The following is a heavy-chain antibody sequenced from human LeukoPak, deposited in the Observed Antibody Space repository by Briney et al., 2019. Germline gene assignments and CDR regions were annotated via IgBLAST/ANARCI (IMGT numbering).Heavy chain of an antibody. CDR1: GYTFTGYY. V-gene: IGHV1-2*02. J-gene: IGHJ3*02. CDR3: ARDSRLVYAFDI. D-gene: IGHD6-25*01. CDR2: INPNSGGT. Sequence: ASVKVSCKASGYTFTGYYMHWVRQVPGQGLEWMGWINPNSGGTNYAQKFQGRVTMTRDTSISTAYMELSRLRSDDTAVYYCARDSRLVYAFDIWGQGTMVTVSS.